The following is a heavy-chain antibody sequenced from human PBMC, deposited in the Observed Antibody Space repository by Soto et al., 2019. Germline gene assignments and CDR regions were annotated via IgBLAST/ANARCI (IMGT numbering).Heavy chain of an antibody. V-gene: IGHV1-69*01. CDR2: IIPVFGTT. Sequence: QEQLVQSGPEVKKPGSSVKVSCKASGDIFSSYAISWVRQAPGQGLEWLGGIIPVFGTTNYAEKFQGRVTITADESTNTAYMELSSVRSGDTAMYYCARGGSPYVWFNEFWGQGTLVTVSS. CDR3: ARGGSPYVWFNEF. D-gene: IGHD3-16*01. J-gene: IGHJ4*02. CDR1: GDIFSSYA.